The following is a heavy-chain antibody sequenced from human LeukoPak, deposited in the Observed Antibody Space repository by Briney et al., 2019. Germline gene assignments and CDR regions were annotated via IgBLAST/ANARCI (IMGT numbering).Heavy chain of an antibody. CDR2: LYSGGNT. Sequence: GGSLRLSCAASGFTVSSNYMSWVRQAPGKGLEWVSVLYSGGNTYYADSVKGRFTISRANSKNTLFLQMNSLGDEDTAVYYCARTLYGFYFDYWGQGTLVTVSS. CDR1: GFTVSSNY. D-gene: IGHD2/OR15-2a*01. V-gene: IGHV3-66*01. CDR3: ARTLYGFYFDY. J-gene: IGHJ4*02.